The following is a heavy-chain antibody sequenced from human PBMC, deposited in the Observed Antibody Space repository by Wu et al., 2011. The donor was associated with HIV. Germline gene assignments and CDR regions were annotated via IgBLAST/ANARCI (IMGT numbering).Heavy chain of an antibody. J-gene: IGHJ5*02. CDR1: GDTFNSYA. V-gene: IGHV1-69*14. D-gene: IGHD3-22*01. Sequence: QVQLVQSGAEVKKPGSSVKVSCKASGDTFNSYAISWVRQAPGQGLEWMGRIIPIFGTANYAQKFQGRVTIIADRSTTTVYMELSSLGPEDTAVYYCARSRYDSSAYNGNGYFDLWGQGTLVTVSS. CDR3: ARSRYDSSAYNGNGYFDL. CDR2: IIPIFGTA.